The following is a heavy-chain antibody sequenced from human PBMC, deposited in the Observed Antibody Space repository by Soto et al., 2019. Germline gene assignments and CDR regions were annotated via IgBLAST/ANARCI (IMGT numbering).Heavy chain of an antibody. CDR1: GGTFSSYS. CDR3: ARRKLSSSSTTYSDV. Sequence: ASVKVSCKASGGTFSSYSISWVRQAPGQGLEWMGGIIPIFGTANYAQKFQGRVTITADESTSTAYMELSSLRSEDTAVYYCARRKLSSSSTTYSDVWGQGTTVTVS. J-gene: IGHJ6*02. CDR2: IIPIFGTA. D-gene: IGHD6-13*01. V-gene: IGHV1-69*13.